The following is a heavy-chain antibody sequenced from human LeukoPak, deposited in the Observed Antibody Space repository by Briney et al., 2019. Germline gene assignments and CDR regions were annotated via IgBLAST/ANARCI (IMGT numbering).Heavy chain of an antibody. CDR2: IYSGGST. CDR3: AREGYSYGYDAFDI. CDR1: GFTVSSSY. J-gene: IGHJ3*02. Sequence: GGSLRLSCAASGFTVSSSYMSWVRQAPGKGLEWVSVIYSGGSTYYADSVKGRFTISIGNSKNTLYLQMNSLRAEDTAVYYCAREGYSYGYDAFDIWGQGTMVTVSS. V-gene: IGHV3-66*01. D-gene: IGHD5-18*01.